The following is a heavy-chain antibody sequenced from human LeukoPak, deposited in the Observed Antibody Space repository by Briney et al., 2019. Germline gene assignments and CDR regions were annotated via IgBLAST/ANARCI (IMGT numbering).Heavy chain of an antibody. CDR2: YSGGNT. V-gene: IGHV3-53*01. CDR1: GFTFSSYA. J-gene: IGHJ6*03. D-gene: IGHD2-15*01. Sequence: GGSLRLSCAASGFTFSSYAMSWVRQAPGKGLEWVSVYSGGNTDYADSVKGRFTISRDNSKNTLYLQMNSLRAEDTAVYYCTRDHETLTYCTGGSCYYYYYMDVWGKGTTVTVSS. CDR3: TRDHETLTYCTGGSCYYYYYMDV.